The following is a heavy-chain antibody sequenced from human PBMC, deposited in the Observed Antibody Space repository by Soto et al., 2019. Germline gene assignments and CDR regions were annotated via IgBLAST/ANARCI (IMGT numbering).Heavy chain of an antibody. CDR1: GFTFSSYS. V-gene: IGHV3-48*02. CDR2: ISSSGSPI. CDR3: ARDPRAGSHYFDY. Sequence: EVQLVESGGGLVQPGGSLRLSCAASGFTFSSYSLNWVRQAPGKGLEWVSYISSSGSPIYYADSVKGRFTISRDNAKNSLYLQTNSLRDEDTAVYYCARDPRAGSHYFDYWGQGTLVTVSS. J-gene: IGHJ4*02. D-gene: IGHD2-15*01.